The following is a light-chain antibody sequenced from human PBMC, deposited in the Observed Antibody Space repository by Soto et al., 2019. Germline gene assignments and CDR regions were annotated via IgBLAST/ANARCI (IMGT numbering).Light chain of an antibody. CDR2: DAS. V-gene: IGKV1-5*01. CDR3: QNWDTFWA. Sequence: DIQMTQYHSTLSASLGDRVTITCRASRNIERGLAGYQQKPGRAPKLLISDASTLETGVPSRFSGGGSGTECTLTISNLQADDFATYYCQNWDTFWAFGRGTTV. CDR1: RNIERG. J-gene: IGKJ1*01.